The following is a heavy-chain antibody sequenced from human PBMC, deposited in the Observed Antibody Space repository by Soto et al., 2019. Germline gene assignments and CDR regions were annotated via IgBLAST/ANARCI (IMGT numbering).Heavy chain of an antibody. CDR1: GLSFNIYW. V-gene: IGHV3-74*01. CDR3: AGGMAGLDV. Sequence: EVQLVESGGGLVQPGGSLSLSYAASGLSFNIYWMHWVRQVPGKGLVWLARINSEGSHTIYVDSVKGRFTISRDNAKNTVFLQMDSLRDEDTGVYYCAGGMAGLDVWCQGTTGTVSS. J-gene: IGHJ6*02. CDR2: INSEGSHT.